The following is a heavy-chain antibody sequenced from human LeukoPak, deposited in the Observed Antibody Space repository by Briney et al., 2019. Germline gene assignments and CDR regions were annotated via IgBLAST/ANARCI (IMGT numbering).Heavy chain of an antibody. D-gene: IGHD3-9*01. J-gene: IGHJ4*02. CDR2: IYHSGNT. CDR3: AKTGELLRYFDWLLAPFDY. Sequence: SSETLSLTCTVSGGSISSTSFYWNWIRQPPGKALEWIGYIYHSGNTYYNPSLKSRVTISVDKSKNQFSLKLSSVTAADTAVYYCAKTGELLRYFDWLLAPFDYWGQGTLVTVSS. V-gene: IGHV4-61*05. CDR1: GGSISSTSFY.